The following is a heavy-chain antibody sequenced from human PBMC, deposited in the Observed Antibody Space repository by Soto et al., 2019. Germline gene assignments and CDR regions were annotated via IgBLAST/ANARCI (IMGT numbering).Heavy chain of an antibody. J-gene: IGHJ4*02. V-gene: IGHV6-1*01. CDR1: GDSVSKNGAT. CDR3: ARDHPDVNSGFDY. D-gene: IGHD1-26*01. Sequence: PSQTLSLTCGICGDSVSKNGATWNWIRQSPSRGLEWLGRAYYRSRWRYDYATSVRGRITINPDTSKNQFSLQLNSVTPEDTAVYYCARDHPDVNSGFDYWGQGTPVTVSS. CDR2: AYYRSRWRY.